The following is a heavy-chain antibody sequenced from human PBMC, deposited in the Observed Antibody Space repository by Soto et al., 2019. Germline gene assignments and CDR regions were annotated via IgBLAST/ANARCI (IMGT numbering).Heavy chain of an antibody. CDR3: ARGLDQPPVGLYFDT. J-gene: IGHJ4*02. CDR1: GGTFNSYL. CDR2: IIPAFGTA. D-gene: IGHD2-2*01. Sequence: QVQLVQSGAEVKNPGSSVKVSCKTSGGTFNSYLIDWVRQAPGQGLEWMGGIIPAFGTAKYAQKFQGRVTITADKSTTTAYMELRTLTSEDTAVSYCARGLDQPPVGLYFDTWGQGTLVTVSS. V-gene: IGHV1-69*06.